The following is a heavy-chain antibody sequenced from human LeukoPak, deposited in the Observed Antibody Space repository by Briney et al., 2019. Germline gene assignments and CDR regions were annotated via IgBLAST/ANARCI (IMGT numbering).Heavy chain of an antibody. CDR2: ISGSGGRT. V-gene: IGHV3-23*01. CDR1: GITLNNYG. D-gene: IGHD3-22*01. J-gene: IGHJ4*02. CDR3: AKRGVVIRVILVGFHKEAYYFDS. Sequence: GGSLRLSCAVSGITLNNYGMSWVRLAPGKGLEWVAGISGSGGRTNYADSVKGRFTISRDNAKNTLYLQMNSLRAEVTAMYFCAKRGVVIRVILVGFHKEAYYFDSWGQGALVTVSS.